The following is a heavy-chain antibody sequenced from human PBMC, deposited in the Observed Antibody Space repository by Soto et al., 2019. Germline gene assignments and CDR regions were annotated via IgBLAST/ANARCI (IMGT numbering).Heavy chain of an antibody. CDR2: INPNSGGT. CDR1: GYTFTGYY. D-gene: IGHD2-2*01. Sequence: ASVKVSCKASGYTFTGYYMHWVRQAPGQGLEWMGWINPNSGGTNYAQKFQGWVTMTRDTSISTAYMELSRLRSDDTAVYYCARDYCSSNSCYFDYWGQGTLVTVSS. V-gene: IGHV1-2*04. CDR3: ARDYCSSNSCYFDY. J-gene: IGHJ4*02.